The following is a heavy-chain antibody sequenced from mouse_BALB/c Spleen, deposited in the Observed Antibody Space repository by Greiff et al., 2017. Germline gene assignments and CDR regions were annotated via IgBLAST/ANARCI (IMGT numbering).Heavy chain of an antibody. J-gene: IGHJ3*01. D-gene: IGHD2-4*01. Sequence: EVQLVESGPGLVKPSQSLSLTCSVTGYSITSCYYWNWIRQFPGNKLEWMGYISYDGSNNYNPSLKNRISITRDTSKNQFFLKLNSVTTEDTATYYCAREGRDYPFAYWGQGTLVTVSA. CDR1: GYSITSCYY. CDR3: AREGRDYPFAY. V-gene: IGHV3-6*02. CDR2: ISYDGSN.